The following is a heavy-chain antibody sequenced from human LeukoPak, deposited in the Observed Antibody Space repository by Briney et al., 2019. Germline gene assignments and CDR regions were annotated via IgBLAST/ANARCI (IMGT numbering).Heavy chain of an antibody. CDR2: ISAYNGNT. Sequence: ASVKVSCKASGYTFTSYGISWVRQAPGQGHEWMGWISAYNGNTNYAQKLQGRVTMTTDTSTSTAYMELRSLRSDDTAVYYCAREPGIAVAGNWFDPWGQGTLVTVSS. CDR3: AREPGIAVAGNWFDP. V-gene: IGHV1-18*01. D-gene: IGHD6-19*01. J-gene: IGHJ5*02. CDR1: GYTFTSYG.